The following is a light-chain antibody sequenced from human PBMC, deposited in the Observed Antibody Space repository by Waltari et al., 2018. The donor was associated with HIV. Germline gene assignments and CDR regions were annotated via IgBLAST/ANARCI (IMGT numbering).Light chain of an antibody. J-gene: IGKJ1*01. CDR2: SAS. Sequence: IQMTQSPSFLSASLGDTVNISCRACRDITNALVWYHQSPVKGPQFLPSSASTIHPGAPARVTGTGSETEFSLTINTLRPEDFGTEDCQRYFSLRSIGQGTMVDIE. V-gene: IGKV1-NL1*01. CDR3: QRYFSLRS. CDR1: RDITNA.